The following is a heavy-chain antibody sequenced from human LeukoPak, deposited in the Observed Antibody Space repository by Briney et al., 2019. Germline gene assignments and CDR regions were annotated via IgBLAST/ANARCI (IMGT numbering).Heavy chain of an antibody. Sequence: PSETLSLTCTVSGGSISTYSWNWIRQSPGQGLEWIGYIKNNGGSYNNPSLMGRVTISLDTSKNQFSLKLTSVTAADTAVYYCARDAGGTWFDPWGQGTLVTVSS. CDR3: ARDAGGTWFDP. J-gene: IGHJ5*02. CDR1: GGSISTYS. V-gene: IGHV4-59*01. CDR2: IKNNGGS.